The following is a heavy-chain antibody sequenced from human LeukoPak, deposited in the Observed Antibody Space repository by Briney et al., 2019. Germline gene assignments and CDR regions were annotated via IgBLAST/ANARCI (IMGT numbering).Heavy chain of an antibody. CDR2: ISSNGGST. CDR3: AKVRLPAAYYYYYYGMDV. J-gene: IGHJ6*02. D-gene: IGHD2-2*01. CDR1: GFTFSSYA. V-gene: IGHV3-64*01. Sequence: GGSLRLSCAASGFTFSSYAMHWVRQAPGRGLEYVSAISSNGGSTYYANSVKGRFTISRDNSKNTLYLQMGSLRAEDMAVYYCAKVRLPAAYYYYYYGMDVWGQGTTVTVSS.